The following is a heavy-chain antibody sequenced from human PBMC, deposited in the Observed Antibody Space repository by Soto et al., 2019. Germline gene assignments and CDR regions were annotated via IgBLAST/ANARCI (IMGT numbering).Heavy chain of an antibody. D-gene: IGHD2-21*01. V-gene: IGHV3-15*01. Sequence: PGGSLRLSCVASGFTFSNAWMSWVRQAPGKGLEWVGHIKNKTNGGTPDYAAPVKGRFTISRDDSQNTLYLQMNRLKTEDTAVYYFKTDIEVIYYDYYYLDIWGKGTTVTVSS. CDR3: KTDIEVIYYDYYYLDI. J-gene: IGHJ6*03. CDR1: GFTFSNAW. CDR2: IKNKTNGGTP.